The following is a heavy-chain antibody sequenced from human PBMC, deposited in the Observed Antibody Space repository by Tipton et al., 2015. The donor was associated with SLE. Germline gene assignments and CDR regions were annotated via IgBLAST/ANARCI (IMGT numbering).Heavy chain of an antibody. D-gene: IGHD1-26*01. Sequence: TLSLTCTVSGDSISGGGYFWTWIRQHPGKGPEWIGYIYNSRNTNYNPSLNSRVSISVDRSNNQFSLILSSVTAADTAVYYCARGDSGSWFFDYWGQGTLVTVSS. CDR1: GDSISGGGYF. V-gene: IGHV4-31*03. CDR2: IYNSRNT. CDR3: ARGDSGSWFFDY. J-gene: IGHJ4*02.